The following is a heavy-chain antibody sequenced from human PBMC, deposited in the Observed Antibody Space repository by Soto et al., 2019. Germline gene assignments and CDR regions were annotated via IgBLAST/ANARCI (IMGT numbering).Heavy chain of an antibody. CDR1: GFIFSNYA. CDR2: LGGGGDDT. J-gene: IGHJ6*02. V-gene: IGHV3-23*01. CDR3: APMGV. Sequence: PGGSLRLSCAASGFIFSNYAMTWVRQAPGKGLEWVASLGGGGDDTYFADSVKGRFTVSRDNSKNTLSLQMNSLRVEDTAIYYCAPMGVWGQGTTVTVSS.